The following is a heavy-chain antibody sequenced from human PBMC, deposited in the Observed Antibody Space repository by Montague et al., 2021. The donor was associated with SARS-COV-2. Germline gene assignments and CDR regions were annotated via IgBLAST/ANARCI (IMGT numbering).Heavy chain of an antibody. CDR2: ICRSVIT. CDR3: ARESDSYPSGTQYFDL. CDR1: LDCVIREL. J-gene: IGHJ2*01. D-gene: IGHD5-18*01. V-gene: IGHV4-59*02. Sequence: SETLSLTCAGALDCVIRELWRRMQEPPSELQSSPGYICRSVITNYNPSLNSRVTISVDTSKNQFSLKLTSVTAADTAVYFCARESDSYPSGTQYFDLWGRGTLVTVSS.